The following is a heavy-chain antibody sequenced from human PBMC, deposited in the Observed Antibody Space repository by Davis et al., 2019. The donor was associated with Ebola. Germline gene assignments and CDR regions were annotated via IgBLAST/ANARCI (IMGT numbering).Heavy chain of an antibody. CDR3: ARCGGDCGY. CDR1: GGSISSGSYY. Sequence: LRLSCTVSGGSISSGSYYWSWIRQPAGKGLEWIGHIYTSGSTNYNPSLKSRVTISVDTSKNQFSLKLSSVTAADTAVYYCARCGGDCGYWGQGTLVTVSS. V-gene: IGHV4-61*09. J-gene: IGHJ4*02. D-gene: IGHD2-21*01. CDR2: IYTSGST.